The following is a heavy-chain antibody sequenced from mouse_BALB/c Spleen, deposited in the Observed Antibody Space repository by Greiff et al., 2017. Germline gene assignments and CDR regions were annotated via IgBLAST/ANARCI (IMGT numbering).Heavy chain of an antibody. Sequence: EVKLQESGPGLVKPSQSLSLTCSVTGYSITSGYYWNWIRQFPGNKLEWMGYISYDGSNNYNPSLKNRISITRDTSKNQFFLKLNSVTTEDTATYYCARDDRYDEAWFAYWGQGTLVTVSA. V-gene: IGHV3-6*02. CDR2: ISYDGSN. CDR1: GYSITSGYY. CDR3: ARDDRYDEAWFAY. J-gene: IGHJ3*01. D-gene: IGHD2-14*01.